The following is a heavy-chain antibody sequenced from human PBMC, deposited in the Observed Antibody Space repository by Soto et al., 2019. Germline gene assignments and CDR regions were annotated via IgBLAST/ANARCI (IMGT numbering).Heavy chain of an antibody. V-gene: IGHV4-30-4*01. CDR1: GGSISSGDYH. J-gene: IGHJ4*02. CDR3: ARVVTAAITYLDY. Sequence: PSETLSLTCTVSGGSISSGDYHWSWIRQPPGKGLEWIGYIYYSGSTYYNPSLKSRVTISVDTSKNQFSLKLSSVTAADTAVYYWARVVTAAITYLDYWGQGTLVTVSS. D-gene: IGHD2-2*01. CDR2: IYYSGST.